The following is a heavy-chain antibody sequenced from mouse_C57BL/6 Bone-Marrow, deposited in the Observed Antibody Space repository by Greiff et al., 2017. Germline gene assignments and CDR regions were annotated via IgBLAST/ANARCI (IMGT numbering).Heavy chain of an antibody. CDR2: ISSGGSYT. CDR3: ARHALYGSSHWYFDV. V-gene: IGHV5-6*01. Sequence: EVKLVESGGDLVKPGGSLKLSCAASGFTFSSYGMSWVRQTPDKRLEWVATISSGGSYTYYPDSVKGRFTISRDNAKNTLYLQMSSLKSEDTAMYYCARHALYGSSHWYFDVWGTGTTVTVSS. CDR1: GFTFSSYG. J-gene: IGHJ1*03. D-gene: IGHD1-1*01.